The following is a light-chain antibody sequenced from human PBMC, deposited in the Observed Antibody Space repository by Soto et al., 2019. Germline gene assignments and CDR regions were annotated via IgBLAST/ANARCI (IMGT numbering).Light chain of an antibody. CDR2: EVY. V-gene: IGLV2-8*01. CDR1: SSDVGGYNY. CDR3: SSYVGTNSYV. Sequence: QSALTQPPSASGSPGQSVTISCTGTSSDVGGYNYVSWYQHHPGKAPKLIIYEVYKRPSGVPDRFSGSKSGNTAALTVSGLQAKDEADYYCSSYVGTNSYVFGTGTKVTVL. J-gene: IGLJ1*01.